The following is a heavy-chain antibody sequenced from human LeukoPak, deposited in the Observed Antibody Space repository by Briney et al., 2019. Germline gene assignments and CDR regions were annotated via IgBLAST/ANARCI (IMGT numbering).Heavy chain of an antibody. Sequence: SETLSLTCAVYGGSFSGYYWSWIRQPPGKGLEWIGEINHSGSTNYNPSLKSRDTISVDTSKNQFSLKLSSVTAADTAVYYCARGRRYYYGMDVWGKGTTVTVSS. CDR3: ARGRRYYYGMDV. J-gene: IGHJ6*04. CDR1: GGSFSGYY. V-gene: IGHV4-34*01. CDR2: INHSGST.